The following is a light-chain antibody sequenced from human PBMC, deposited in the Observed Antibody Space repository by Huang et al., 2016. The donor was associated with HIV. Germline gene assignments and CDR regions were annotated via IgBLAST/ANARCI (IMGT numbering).Light chain of an antibody. V-gene: IGKV6-21*02. CDR2: SCF. J-gene: IGKJ4*01. CDR3: HQSSSLPDT. Sequence: EIVLTQSPGFQSVAPKEKVTITCRASQSIGRNLHWYQLKPGQSTKLLMKSCFQSISGLPSRFSGSGSGAEFILTINSLEYEDAATYYCHQSSSLPDTFGGGTKVEIK. CDR1: QSIGRN.